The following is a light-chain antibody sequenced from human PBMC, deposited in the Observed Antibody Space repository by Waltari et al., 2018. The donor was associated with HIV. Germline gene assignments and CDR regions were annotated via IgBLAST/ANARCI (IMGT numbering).Light chain of an antibody. CDR1: SSDVGGYNY. CDR3: CSYANSYTV. CDR2: DVY. V-gene: IGLV2-11*01. Sequence: QPRSVSGSPGQSVTISCTGTSSDVGGYNYVSWYQCHPGKAPKLIIYDVYKRPSGVPDRFSGSKSGNTASLIISGLQADDEADYYCCSYANSYTVFGGGTKVTVL. J-gene: IGLJ3*02.